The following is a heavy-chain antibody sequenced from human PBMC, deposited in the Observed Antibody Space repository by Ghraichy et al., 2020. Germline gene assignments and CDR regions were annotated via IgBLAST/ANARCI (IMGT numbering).Heavy chain of an antibody. CDR3: ARGILRITIFRGHGRGMDV. D-gene: IGHD3-3*01. CDR2: INHSGST. Sequence: SETLSLTCAVYGGSFSGYYWSWIRQPPGKGLEWIGEINHSGSTNYNPSLKSRVTISVDTSKNQFSLKLSSVTAADTAVYYCARGILRITIFRGHGRGMDVWGQGTTVTVSS. V-gene: IGHV4-34*01. J-gene: IGHJ6*02. CDR1: GGSFSGYY.